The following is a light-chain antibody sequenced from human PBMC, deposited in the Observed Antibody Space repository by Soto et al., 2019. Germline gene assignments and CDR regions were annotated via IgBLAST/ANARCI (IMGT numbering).Light chain of an antibody. V-gene: IGLV1-36*01. CDR2: YDD. CDR1: SSNIGNNY. Sequence: QSVLTQPPSVSAAPGQKVTISCSGSSSNIGNNYVTWYQQLPGKAPKLLIYYDDLRPSGVSDRFSGSKSGTSASLAISGLQSEDEADYYCAAWDDSLNGYVFGTGTKVTVL. J-gene: IGLJ1*01. CDR3: AAWDDSLNGYV.